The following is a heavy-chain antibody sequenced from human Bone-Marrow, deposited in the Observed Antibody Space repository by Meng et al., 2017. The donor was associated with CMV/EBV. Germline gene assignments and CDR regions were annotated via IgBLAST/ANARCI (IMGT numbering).Heavy chain of an antibody. CDR2: ISYDGSNK. CDR1: GFTFSSYA. CDR3: ATDDGSY. D-gene: IGHD2-2*03. J-gene: IGHJ4*02. V-gene: IGHV3-30*04. Sequence: GGSLRLSCAASGFTFSSYAMHWVRQAPGKGLEWVAVISYDGSNKYYADSVKGRFTISRDNAKNSLYLQMNSLRAEDTSVYYCATDDGSYWGQGTLVTVSS.